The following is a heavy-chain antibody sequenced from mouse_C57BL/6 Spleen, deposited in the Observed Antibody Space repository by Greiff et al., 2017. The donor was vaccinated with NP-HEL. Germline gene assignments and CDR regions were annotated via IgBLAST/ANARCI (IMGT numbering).Heavy chain of an antibody. CDR1: GFTFSSYA. J-gene: IGHJ2*01. D-gene: IGHD2-14*01. CDR3: ARAYYRADYFDY. V-gene: IGHV5-4*03. CDR2: ISDGGSYT. Sequence: DVMLVESGGGLVKPGGSLKLSCAASGFTFSSYAMSWVRQTPEKRLEWVATISDGGSYTYYPDNVKGRFTISRDNAKNNLYLQMSHLKSEDTAMYYCARAYYRADYFDYWGQGTTLTVSS.